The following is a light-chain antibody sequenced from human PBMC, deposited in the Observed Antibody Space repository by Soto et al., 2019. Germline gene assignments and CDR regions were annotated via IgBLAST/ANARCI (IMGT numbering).Light chain of an antibody. CDR1: IRDVGSYNL. CDR3: SSYTTTSTLV. CDR2: EVR. Sequence: QSALTQPASVSGSPGQSINLACTGTIRDVGSYNLVSWYQQRPGEAPKLIISEVRNRPSGISYRFTGSKSGNTASLTISGLQTEDEADYYCSSYTTTSTLVFGGGTKLTVL. V-gene: IGLV2-14*01. J-gene: IGLJ3*02.